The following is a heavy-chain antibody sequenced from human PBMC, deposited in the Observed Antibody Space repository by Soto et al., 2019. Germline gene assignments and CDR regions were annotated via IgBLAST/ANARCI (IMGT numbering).Heavy chain of an antibody. CDR3: AREVTMIGFDY. CDR1: GFTFSSYA. D-gene: IGHD3-22*01. J-gene: IGHJ4*02. Sequence: PGGSLRLSCAASGFTFSSYAMHWVRQAPGKGLEWVAVISYDGSNKYYADSVKGRFTISRDNSKNTLYLQMNSLRAEDTAVYYCAREVTMIGFDYWGQGTLVTVSS. CDR2: ISYDGSNK. V-gene: IGHV3-30-3*01.